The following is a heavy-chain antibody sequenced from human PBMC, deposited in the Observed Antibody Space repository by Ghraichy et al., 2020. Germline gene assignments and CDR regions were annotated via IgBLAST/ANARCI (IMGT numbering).Heavy chain of an antibody. D-gene: IGHD6-19*01. J-gene: IGHJ6*02. CDR3: AIRYSSGTGRGFYYYGMDV. CDR1: GGTFSSYA. V-gene: IGHV1-69*13. CDR2: IIPIFGTA. Sequence: SVKVSCKASGGTFSSYAISWVRQAPGQGLEWMGGIIPIFGTANYAQKFQGRVTITADESTSTAYMELSSLRSEDTAVYYCAIRYSSGTGRGFYYYGMDVWGQGTTVTVSS.